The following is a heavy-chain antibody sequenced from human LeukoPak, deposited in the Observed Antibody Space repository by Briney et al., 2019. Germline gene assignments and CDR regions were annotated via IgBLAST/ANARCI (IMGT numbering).Heavy chain of an antibody. V-gene: IGHV3-48*04. D-gene: IGHD6-19*01. Sequence: GGSLRLSCAGSGFTFNSYGINWVRQAPGKGLEWVSFISASGTTIYYADSVKGRFTISRDNAKNSASLQMNSLRAEDTAVYYCGRGSSGWFDYRGQGTLVTVSS. CDR2: ISASGTTI. CDR3: GRGSSGWFDY. J-gene: IGHJ4*02. CDR1: GFTFNSYG.